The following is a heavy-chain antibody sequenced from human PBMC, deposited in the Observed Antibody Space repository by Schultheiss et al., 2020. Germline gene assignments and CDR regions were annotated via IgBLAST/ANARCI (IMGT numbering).Heavy chain of an antibody. CDR2: ISDSGATT. CDR3: ARVPIAAAGVDY. D-gene: IGHD6-13*01. V-gene: IGHV3-23*01. J-gene: IGHJ4*02. Sequence: GGSLRLSCAAFGFTFKRYGMSWVRQAPGKGLEWLAGISDSGATTSYADSGRGRFTISRDNAKNTLYLQMNSLRAEDTAVYYCARVPIAAAGVDYWGQGTLVTVSS. CDR1: GFTFKRYG.